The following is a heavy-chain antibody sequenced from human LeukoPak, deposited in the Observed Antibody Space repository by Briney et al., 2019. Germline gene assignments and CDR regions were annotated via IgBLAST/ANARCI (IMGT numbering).Heavy chain of an antibody. CDR3: ARVITDGYNDQDYLDY. CDR2: IYSSGNT. V-gene: IGHV4-4*07. D-gene: IGHD1-14*01. CDR1: GGSISRYY. J-gene: IGHJ4*02. Sequence: SETLSLTCTASGGSISRYYWSWIRHPAEKGLEWIGRIYSSGNTDYNPPLKSRVTMSVDASKNQFSLRLNSVTAADTAVYYCARVITDGYNDQDYLDYWGQGTLVTVSS.